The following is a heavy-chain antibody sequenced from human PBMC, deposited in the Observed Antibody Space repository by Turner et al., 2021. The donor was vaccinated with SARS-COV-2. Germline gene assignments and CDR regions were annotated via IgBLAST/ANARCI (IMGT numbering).Heavy chain of an antibody. J-gene: IGHJ6*02. CDR1: GGSISSSSYY. CDR2: IYYSGST. CDR3: AGEEVVFRASHTLYYYGMDV. D-gene: IGHD3-22*01. V-gene: IGHV4-39*01. Sequence: QLQLQESGPGLVKPSETLSLTCTVSGGSISSSSYYWGWIRQPPGKGLEWIGSIYYSGSTSYNPSFKSRVTISVDTSKNQFSLKLISVTAADTAVYYCAGEEVVFRASHTLYYYGMDVWGQGTTVTVSS.